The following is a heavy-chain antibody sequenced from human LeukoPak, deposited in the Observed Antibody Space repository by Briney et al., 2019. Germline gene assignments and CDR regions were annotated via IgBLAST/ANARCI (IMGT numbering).Heavy chain of an antibody. Sequence: SQTLSLTCAISGDSVSSNDGAWNWIRQSPSRGLEWLGRTYYRSKWYNDYAVSMKGRITINPDTSKNQFSLQLNSVTPEDTAVFYCLSGPGHCGQGTLVTVSS. V-gene: IGHV6-1*01. CDR1: GDSVSSNDGA. J-gene: IGHJ4*02. CDR3: LSGPGH. D-gene: IGHD6-25*01. CDR2: TYYRSKWYN.